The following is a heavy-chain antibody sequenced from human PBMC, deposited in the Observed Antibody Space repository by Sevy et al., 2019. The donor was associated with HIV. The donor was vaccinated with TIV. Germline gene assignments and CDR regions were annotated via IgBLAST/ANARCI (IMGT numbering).Heavy chain of an antibody. CDR2: IKSKTDGGTT. D-gene: IGHD3-22*01. CDR3: TTLGRTYYYDSSGYFPY. Sequence: GGSLRLSCAASGFTFSNAWMSWVRQAPGKGLEWVGRIKSKTDGGTTDYAAPVKGRFTISRDDSKNTLYLQMNSLKTEDTAVYYCTTLGRTYYYDSSGYFPYWGQGTLVTVSS. V-gene: IGHV3-15*01. J-gene: IGHJ4*02. CDR1: GFTFSNAW.